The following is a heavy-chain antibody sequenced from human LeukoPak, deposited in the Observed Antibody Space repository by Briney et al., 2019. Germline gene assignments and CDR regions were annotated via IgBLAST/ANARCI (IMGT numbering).Heavy chain of an antibody. CDR3: ARVKDHRGIAVAGSDY. D-gene: IGHD6-13*01. J-gene: IGHJ4*02. V-gene: IGHV3-21*01. CDR2: ISTSSSYI. Sequence: GGSLRLSCAASGFTFSSYSMNRVRQAPGKGLEWVASISTSSSYIYYADSLKGRFTISRDNAKNSMYLQMNSLRTEDTAVYYCARVKDHRGIAVAGSDYWGQGTLVTVSS. CDR1: GFTFSSYS.